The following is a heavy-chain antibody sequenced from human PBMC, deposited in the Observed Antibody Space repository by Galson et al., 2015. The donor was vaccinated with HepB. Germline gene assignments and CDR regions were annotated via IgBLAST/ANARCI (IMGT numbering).Heavy chain of an antibody. CDR1: GYTFTNYA. V-gene: IGHV7-4-1*02. D-gene: IGHD1-26*01. CDR2: INTNAGNP. J-gene: IGHJ4*02. CDR3: ARSLSLRIVGASFY. Sequence: SCKAFGYTFTNYAINWVRQAPGQGLEWMRWINTNAGNPTYAQGFTGRFVFSLDTSVSTAYLQISSLKAEDTAVYYCARSLSLRIVGASFYWGQGTLVTVSS.